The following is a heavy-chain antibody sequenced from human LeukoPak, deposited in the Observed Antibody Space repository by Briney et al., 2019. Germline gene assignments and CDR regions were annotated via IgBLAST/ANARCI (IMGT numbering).Heavy chain of an antibody. CDR2: INPSGSST. CDR3: ARDNSVGDIAWWFDP. D-gene: IGHD3-16*02. V-gene: IGHV1-46*01. Sequence: GPSVKVSCKASGYSFTSHYMHWVRQAPGQGLEWMGLINPSGSSTLFAQKFQGRVTMTRDMSTTTDYMELSSLRSEDTAVYYCARDNSVGDIAWWFDPWGQGTLVTVSS. J-gene: IGHJ5*02. CDR1: GYSFTSHY.